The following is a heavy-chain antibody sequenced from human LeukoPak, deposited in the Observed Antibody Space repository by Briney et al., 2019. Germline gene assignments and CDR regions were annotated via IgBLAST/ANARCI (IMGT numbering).Heavy chain of an antibody. CDR1: GFTYSSYD. Sequence: GRSLRLSCAVSGFTYSSYDMHWVRQATGRGLEWVSGIGTDGDTYYAGSVKGRFNISRENAKNSLYLQMNSLRGGDTAVYYCARGPRAYKYYSSWYFDYWGQGTLVTVSS. CDR2: IGTDGDT. CDR3: ARGPRAYKYYSSWYFDY. J-gene: IGHJ4*02. D-gene: IGHD6-13*01. V-gene: IGHV3-13*01.